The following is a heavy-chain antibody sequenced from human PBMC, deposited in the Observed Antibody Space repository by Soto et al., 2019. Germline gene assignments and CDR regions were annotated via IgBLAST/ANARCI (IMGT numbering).Heavy chain of an antibody. CDR3: ATSYGDSYYYYYGMDV. D-gene: IGHD4-17*01. V-gene: IGHV3-23*01. CDR2: IGGGGTFT. J-gene: IGHJ6*02. Sequence: PGGSLRLSCAASGLSFSDFAMSWVRQAPGKGLEWVSTIGGGGTFTYYADSVMGQVTISADKSISTAYLQWSTLKASDTATYYCATSYGDSYYYYYGMDVWGQGTTVTVSS. CDR1: GLSFSDFA.